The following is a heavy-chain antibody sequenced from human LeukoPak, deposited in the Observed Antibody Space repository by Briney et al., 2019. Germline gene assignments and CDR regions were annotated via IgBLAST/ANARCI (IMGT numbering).Heavy chain of an antibody. CDR1: GYTFTSYG. CDR2: ISAYNGNT. Sequence: ASVKVSCKASGYTFTSYGISWVRQAPGHGLEWMGWISAYNGNTNYAQKLQGRVTTTTDTSTSTAYMELRSLRSDDTAVYYCARGRQARSYWFGRSRYYFDYWGQGTLVTVSS. J-gene: IGHJ4*02. D-gene: IGHD2-8*02. CDR3: ARGRQARSYWFGRSRYYFDY. V-gene: IGHV1-18*01.